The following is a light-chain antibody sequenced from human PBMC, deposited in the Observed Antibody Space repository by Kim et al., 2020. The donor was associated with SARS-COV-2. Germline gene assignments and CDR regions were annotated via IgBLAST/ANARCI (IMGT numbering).Light chain of an antibody. CDR1: SGSIASNY. Sequence: TVTISCTGSSGSIASNYVQWYQQRPGSAPTTVIYEDNQRPSGVPDRFSGSIDSSSNSASLTISGLKTEDEADYYCQSYDSSNRGVVFGGGTQLTVL. CDR2: EDN. V-gene: IGLV6-57*02. CDR3: QSYDSSNRGVV. J-gene: IGLJ2*01.